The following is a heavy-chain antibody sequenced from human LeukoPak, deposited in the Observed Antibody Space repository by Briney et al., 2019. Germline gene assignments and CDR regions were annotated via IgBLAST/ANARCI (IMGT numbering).Heavy chain of an antibody. D-gene: IGHD3-22*01. CDR1: GFTFSSYA. CDR3: AKGSRSSGHYSDY. CDR2: ISGSGGST. Sequence: GSLRLSCAASGFTFSSYAMSWVRQAPGKGLEWVSAISGSGGSTYYADSVKGRFTISRDNSNNTLYLQMNSLRAEDTAVYYCAKGSRSSGHYSDYWGQGTLVTVSS. V-gene: IGHV3-23*01. J-gene: IGHJ4*02.